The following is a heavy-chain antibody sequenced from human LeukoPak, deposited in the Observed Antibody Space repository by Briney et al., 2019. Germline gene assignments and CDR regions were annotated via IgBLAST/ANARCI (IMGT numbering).Heavy chain of an antibody. CDR2: ISGDGGST. Sequence: GGSLRLSCAASGFTFDDYAMHWVRQAPGKGLEWVSLISGDGGSTYYADSVKGRFTISRDNSKNSLYLQMNSLRTEDTALYYCAKGPDYGDYAVLFDYWGQGTLVNVSS. D-gene: IGHD4-17*01. J-gene: IGHJ4*02. CDR3: AKGPDYGDYAVLFDY. CDR1: GFTFDDYA. V-gene: IGHV3-43*02.